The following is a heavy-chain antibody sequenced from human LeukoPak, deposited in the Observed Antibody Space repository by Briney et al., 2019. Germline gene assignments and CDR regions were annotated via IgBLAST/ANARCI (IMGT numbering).Heavy chain of an antibody. Sequence: GGSLRLSCAASGFTFSSYAMNWVRQAPGKGLEWVSVISGSGASTYYADSVKGRFTISRDNSKNTLYLQMNSLRAEDTAVYYCAKGRAGNYYYDNSDSWGQGTLFTVSS. CDR1: GFTFSSYA. V-gene: IGHV3-23*01. D-gene: IGHD3-22*01. J-gene: IGHJ5*01. CDR2: ISGSGAST. CDR3: AKGRAGNYYYDNSDS.